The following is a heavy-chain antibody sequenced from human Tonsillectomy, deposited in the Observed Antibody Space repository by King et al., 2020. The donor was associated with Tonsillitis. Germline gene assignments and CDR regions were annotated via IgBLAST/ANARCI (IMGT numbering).Heavy chain of an antibody. D-gene: IGHD2-2*01. CDR2: IYHSGST. V-gene: IGHV4-38-2*01. CDR1: GYSISSGYY. J-gene: IGHJ4*02. Sequence: QLQESGPGLVKPSETLSLTCAVSGYSISSGYYWGWIRQPPGKGLEWIGSIYHSGSTYYNPSLKSRVTISVDTDKNQFSLKLSSVTAADTAVYYCARVGRNPIVVVPAAITGPFDYWGQGTLVTVSS. CDR3: ARVGRNPIVVVPAAITGPFDY.